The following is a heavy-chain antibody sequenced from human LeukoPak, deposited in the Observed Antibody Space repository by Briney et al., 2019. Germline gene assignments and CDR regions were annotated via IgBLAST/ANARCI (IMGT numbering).Heavy chain of an antibody. V-gene: IGHV1-46*01. J-gene: IGHJ4*02. CDR1: GYTFTSYY. Sequence: ASVKVSCKASGYTFTSYYIHWVRQAPGQGLEWMGIINPSGGSTSYAQKFQGRVTMARDTSTSTVYMELSSLRSEDTAVYYCARDRGGDWDYWGQGTLVTVSS. CDR2: INPSGGST. CDR3: ARDRGGDWDY. D-gene: IGHD2-21*02.